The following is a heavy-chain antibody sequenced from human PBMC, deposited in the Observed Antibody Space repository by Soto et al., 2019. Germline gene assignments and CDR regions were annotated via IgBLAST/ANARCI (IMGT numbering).Heavy chain of an antibody. J-gene: IGHJ4*02. CDR2: ISYDGSLQ. V-gene: IGHV3-30*03. Sequence: QAQLVESGGGVVQPGRSLRLSCAASGFAFSSYGMHWVRQAPGTGLEWVAVISYDGSLQHYADSVKGRFTISRDNSNNMVLMQKSSMIAEDTDVYYCVSDRGYGHDSVPYSWGQGTLVSVSS. CDR1: GFAFSSYG. D-gene: IGHD5-18*01. CDR3: VSDRGYGHDSVPYS.